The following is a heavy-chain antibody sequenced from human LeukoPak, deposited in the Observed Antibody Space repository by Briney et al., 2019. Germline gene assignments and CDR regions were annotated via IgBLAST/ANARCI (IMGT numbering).Heavy chain of an antibody. J-gene: IGHJ4*02. CDR1: GGSFSGYY. D-gene: IGHD6-13*01. V-gene: IGHV4-34*01. CDR3: ARGLSPTPSYSSSWYPYYFDY. Sequence: SETLSLTCAVYGGSFSGYYWSWIRQPPGKGLEWIGEINHSGSTNYNPSHKSRVTISVDTSKNQFSLKLSSVTAADTAVYYCARGLSPTPSYSSSWYPYYFDYWGQGTLVTVSS. CDR2: INHSGST.